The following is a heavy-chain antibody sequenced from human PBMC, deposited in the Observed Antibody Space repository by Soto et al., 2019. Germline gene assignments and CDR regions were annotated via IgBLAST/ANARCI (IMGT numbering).Heavy chain of an antibody. Sequence: QVQLVQSGAEVKKPGASVKVSCKASGYTFTSYAMHWVRQAPGQRLEWMGWINAGNGNTKCSQKFQGRVTITRDTSARTAYLELSSPRSEDTAVYYCARDRGWQPYFDHWGPGTLVTVSS. J-gene: IGHJ4*02. CDR2: INAGNGNT. V-gene: IGHV1-3*01. D-gene: IGHD6-19*01. CDR3: ARDRGWQPYFDH. CDR1: GYTFTSYA.